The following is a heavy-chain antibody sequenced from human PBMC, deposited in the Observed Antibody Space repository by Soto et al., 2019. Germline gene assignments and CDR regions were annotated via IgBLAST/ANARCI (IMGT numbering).Heavy chain of an antibody. V-gene: IGHV3-21*01. CDR3: ARTPRASIPSDY. CDR2: ISTGSDYI. D-gene: IGHD5-12*01. CDR1: GFTLCSYS. Sequence: GGSLRLSCTVSGFTLCSYSMNWVRQAPGKGLEWVSSISTGSDYIYYVDSVKGRFTISRDNAKNSLYLQMNSLRVEDTAVYYCARTPRASIPSDYWGQGTLVTVSS. J-gene: IGHJ4*02.